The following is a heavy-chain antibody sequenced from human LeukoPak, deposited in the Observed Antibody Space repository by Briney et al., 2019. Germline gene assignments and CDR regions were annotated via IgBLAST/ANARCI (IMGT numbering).Heavy chain of an antibody. D-gene: IGHD5-18*01. J-gene: IGHJ4*02. CDR1: GLTFSSYA. Sequence: GGSLRLSCAASGLTFSSYAMSWVRQAPGKGLEWDGRIKSKTDGGTTDYAAPVKGRFTISRDDSKNTLYLQMNSLKTEDTAVYYCTTDITVDTAYYWGQGTLVTVSS. CDR3: TTDITVDTAYY. V-gene: IGHV3-15*01. CDR2: IKSKTDGGTT.